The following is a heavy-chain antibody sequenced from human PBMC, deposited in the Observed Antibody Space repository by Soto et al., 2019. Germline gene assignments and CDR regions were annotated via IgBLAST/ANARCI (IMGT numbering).Heavy chain of an antibody. Sequence: QVQLEQSGAEVKKPGASVKVSCKTSGYTFTSYTLHWVRQAPGQGLEWMGWINAGNGREKYSQRFQDRVSLSTDKSATPASRGLRSPRSEDTAVFFCARGGGWVGEASFDSWGQGTQVTVSS. CDR1: GYTFTSYT. J-gene: IGHJ4*02. CDR3: ARGGGWVGEASFDS. CDR2: INAGNGRE. V-gene: IGHV1-3*01. D-gene: IGHD3-10*01.